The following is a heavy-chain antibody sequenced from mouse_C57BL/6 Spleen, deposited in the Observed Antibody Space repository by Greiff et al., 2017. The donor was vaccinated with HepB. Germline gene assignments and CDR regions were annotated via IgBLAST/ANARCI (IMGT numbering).Heavy chain of an antibody. CDR3: ARDYGSSLFDY. D-gene: IGHD1-1*01. CDR1: GYSITSGYY. V-gene: IGHV3-6*01. J-gene: IGHJ2*01. Sequence: ESGPGLVKPSQSLSLTCSVTGYSITSGYYWNWIRQFPGNKLEWMGYISYDGSNNYNPSLKNRISITRDTSKNQFFLKLNSVTTEDTATYYCARDYGSSLFDYWGQGTTLTVSS. CDR2: ISYDGSN.